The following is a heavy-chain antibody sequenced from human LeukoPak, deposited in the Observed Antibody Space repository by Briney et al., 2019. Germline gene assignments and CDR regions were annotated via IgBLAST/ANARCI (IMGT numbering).Heavy chain of an antibody. V-gene: IGHV3-21*01. Sequence: GGSLRLSCEVSGFTFSSYHMNWVRQAPGKGLEWVSSISSSGGYIYYADSMTGRFTISRDNAKNSLYLRMNSLRAEDTAIYYCARRATTQRGHSYGLDYWGQGTLVTVSS. CDR3: ARRATTQRGHSYGLDY. J-gene: IGHJ4*02. CDR1: GFTFSSYH. D-gene: IGHD5-18*01. CDR2: ISSSGGYI.